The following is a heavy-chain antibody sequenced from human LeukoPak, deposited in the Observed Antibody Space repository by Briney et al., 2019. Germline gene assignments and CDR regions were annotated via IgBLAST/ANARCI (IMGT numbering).Heavy chain of an antibody. V-gene: IGHV3-23*01. CDR2: ISGSGDNT. CDR3: ARHYYDSSGPNFDY. Sequence: PGGSLRLSCVASGFSFSPYAMNWIRRAPGKGLEWVSVISGSGDNTYYADSVKGRFTISRDNSKNMLYLQMNSLRAEDTAVYYCARHYYDSSGPNFDYWGQGTLVTVSS. J-gene: IGHJ4*02. CDR1: GFSFSPYA. D-gene: IGHD3-22*01.